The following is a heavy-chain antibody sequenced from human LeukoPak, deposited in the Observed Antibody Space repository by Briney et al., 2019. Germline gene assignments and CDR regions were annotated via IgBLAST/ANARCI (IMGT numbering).Heavy chain of an antibody. Sequence: GESLKISCKGSGYSFTSYWIGWVRQMPGKGLEWMGVIYPGDSDTRYSPSFQGQVTISADKSISTAYLQWSSLKASDTAMYYCARRYYNGSRKYYFDSGGQGTLVTVSS. J-gene: IGHJ4*02. CDR1: GYSFTSYW. CDR2: IYPGDSDT. V-gene: IGHV5-51*01. CDR3: ARRYYNGSRKYYFDS. D-gene: IGHD3-10*01.